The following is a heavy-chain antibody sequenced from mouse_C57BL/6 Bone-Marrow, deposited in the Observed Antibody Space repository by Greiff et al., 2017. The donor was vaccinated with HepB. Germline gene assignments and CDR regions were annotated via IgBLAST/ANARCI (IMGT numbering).Heavy chain of an antibody. CDR3: ARSHKGYFDV. CDR2: IDPSDSYT. Sequence: QVHVKQPGAELVRPGTSVKLSCKASGYTFTSYWMHWVKQRPGQGLEWIGVIDPSDSYTNYNQKFKGKATLTVDTSSSTAYMQLSSLTSEDSAVYYCARSHKGYFDVWGTGTTVTVSS. CDR1: GYTFTSYW. J-gene: IGHJ1*03. V-gene: IGHV1-59*01.